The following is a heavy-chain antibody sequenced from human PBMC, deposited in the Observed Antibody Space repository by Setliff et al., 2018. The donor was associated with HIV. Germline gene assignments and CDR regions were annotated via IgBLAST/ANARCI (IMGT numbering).Heavy chain of an antibody. CDR2: IYTSGIT. CDR1: RGSISRYY. CDR3: ARDRRGYYYGSGSCYMDV. D-gene: IGHD3-10*01. J-gene: IGHJ6*03. V-gene: IGHV4-4*08. Sequence: PSETLSLTCTVSRGSISRYYWSWIRQPPGKGLEWIGYIYTSGITDYNPSLKSQVTISGDTSKNQFSLKLSSVTAADTAVYYCARDRRGYYYGSGSCYMDVWGTGTTVTVSS.